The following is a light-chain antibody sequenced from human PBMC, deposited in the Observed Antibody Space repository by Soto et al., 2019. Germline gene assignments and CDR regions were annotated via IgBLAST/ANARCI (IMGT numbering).Light chain of an antibody. J-gene: IGKJ2*01. CDR2: DAL. Sequence: EIVLTQSPVTLSLSPGERATLSCRASQSVSSYLAWYQQKPGQAPRLLIYDALNRATGIPARFRGSGSGTDFTLTISSLEPEDFAVYYCQQRSNWPYTFGQGTKLEIK. CDR3: QQRSNWPYT. CDR1: QSVSSY. V-gene: IGKV3-11*01.